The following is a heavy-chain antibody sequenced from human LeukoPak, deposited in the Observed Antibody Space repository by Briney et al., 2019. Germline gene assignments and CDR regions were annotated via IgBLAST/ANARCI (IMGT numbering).Heavy chain of an antibody. V-gene: IGHV4-59*01. D-gene: IGHD6-13*01. CDR1: GGSISSYY. CDR2: IYYSGST. J-gene: IGHJ4*02. Sequence: SETLSLTCTLSGGSISSYYWSWIRQPPGKGLKWIGYIYYSGSTNYNPSLKSRATISLDTSKNQFSLKLSSVTAADTAVYYCAREGSSPVGFDYWGQGTLVTVSS. CDR3: AREGSSPVGFDY.